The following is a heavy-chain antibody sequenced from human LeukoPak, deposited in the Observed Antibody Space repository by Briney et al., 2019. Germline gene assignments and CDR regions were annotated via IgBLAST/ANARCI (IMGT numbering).Heavy chain of an antibody. CDR2: IRRTGGST. V-gene: IGHV3-23*01. CDR1: GFTFSSYA. Sequence: GGSLRLSCAASGFTFSSYAMSWVRQAPGKGLEWVSAIRRTGGSTYYADSVKGRFTISRDNSKNTLYLQMNSLRAEDTAVYYCANTDYYDTSALDYWGQGTLVTVSS. J-gene: IGHJ4*02. D-gene: IGHD3-22*01. CDR3: ANTDYYDTSALDY.